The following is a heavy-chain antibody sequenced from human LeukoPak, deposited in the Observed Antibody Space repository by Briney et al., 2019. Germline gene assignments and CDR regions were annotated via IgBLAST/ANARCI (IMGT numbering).Heavy chain of an antibody. Sequence: GRSLRLSCAASGFTFETYAMSWVRQAPGMGLEWVSGISHDSADTYYADSVKGRLTISRDNSESTLYLQIHSLRAEDTAMYYCAKSMSTIYRGFFDYWGQGILVSVSS. CDR1: GFTFETYA. CDR2: ISHDSADT. CDR3: AKSMSTIYRGFFDY. V-gene: IGHV3-23*01. D-gene: IGHD5-24*01. J-gene: IGHJ4*02.